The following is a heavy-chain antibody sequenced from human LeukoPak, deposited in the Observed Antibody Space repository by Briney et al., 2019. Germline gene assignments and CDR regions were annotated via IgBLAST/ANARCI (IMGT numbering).Heavy chain of an antibody. CDR1: GRSISTYY. Sequence: SETLSLTCTVSGRSISTYYWSWTRHPPGKGLEWIGYIYNSGSANYNPSLKNRVTISVDMSNNQFSLKLRSVTAADTAVYYCARDVSGSYYDGSDYWGQGAPVTVSS. CDR2: IYNSGSA. V-gene: IGHV4-59*01. CDR3: ARDVSGSYYDGSDY. D-gene: IGHD1-26*01. J-gene: IGHJ4*02.